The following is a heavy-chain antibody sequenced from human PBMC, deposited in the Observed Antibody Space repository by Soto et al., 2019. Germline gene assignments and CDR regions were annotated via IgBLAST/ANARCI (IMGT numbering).Heavy chain of an antibody. CDR2: DIPIFGTA. CDR3: ARSNCSSTSCYRNNWFDP. J-gene: IGHJ5*02. D-gene: IGHD2-2*01. V-gene: IGHV1-69*01. Sequence: QVQLVQSGAEVKKPGSSVKFSCKASEVTFGSYAISWVRQAPGQGLEWMDGDIPIFGTANYAQKFQGRVTITADESTSTAYMELSSLRSEDTAVYYCARSNCSSTSCYRNNWFDPWGQGTLVTVSS. CDR1: EVTFGSYA.